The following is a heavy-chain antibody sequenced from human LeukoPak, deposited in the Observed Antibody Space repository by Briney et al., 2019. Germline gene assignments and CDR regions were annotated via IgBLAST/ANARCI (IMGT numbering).Heavy chain of an antibody. Sequence: GGSLRLSCAASGFTFSSYTMHWVRQAPGKGLEWVALIWYDGSNKYYADSVKGRFTISRDNSHNTLYLQMNSLRAEDTAVYYCARHCGYSYAHPLDYWGQGTLVTVSS. CDR2: IWYDGSNK. V-gene: IGHV3-33*01. CDR3: ARHCGYSYAHPLDY. D-gene: IGHD5-18*01. J-gene: IGHJ4*02. CDR1: GFTFSSYT.